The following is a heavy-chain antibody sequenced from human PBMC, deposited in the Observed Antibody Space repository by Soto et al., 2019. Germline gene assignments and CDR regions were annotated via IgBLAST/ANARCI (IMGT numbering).Heavy chain of an antibody. V-gene: IGHV1-69*13. J-gene: IGHJ4*02. D-gene: IGHD3-3*01. Sequence: SVKVSCKASGGTFSSYAISWVRQAPGQGLEWMGGIIPIFGTANYAQKFQGRVTITADESTSTAYMELSSLRSEDTAVYYCARDPHYDFWSGYDYWGQGTLVTVSS. CDR3: ARDPHYDFWSGYDY. CDR1: GGTFSSYA. CDR2: IIPIFGTA.